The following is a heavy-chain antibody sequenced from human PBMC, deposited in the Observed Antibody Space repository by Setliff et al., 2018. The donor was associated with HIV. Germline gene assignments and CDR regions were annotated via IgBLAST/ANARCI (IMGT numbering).Heavy chain of an antibody. V-gene: IGHV3-7*01. J-gene: IGHJ4*02. Sequence: PGGSLRLSCVASGLPFYNYWMTWLRRAPGRGLEWVANIKQDGSDMHYIESVKGRFTIFRDNAKNSVYLQMDSLRGEDTAFYYCATQTGFYNSHWYDYWGQGTMVTVSS. CDR3: ATQTGFYNSHWYDY. D-gene: IGHD6-13*01. CDR1: GLPFYNYW. CDR2: IKQDGSDM.